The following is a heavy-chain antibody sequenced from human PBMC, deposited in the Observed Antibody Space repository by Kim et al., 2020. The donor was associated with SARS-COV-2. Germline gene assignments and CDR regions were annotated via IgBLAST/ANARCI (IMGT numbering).Heavy chain of an antibody. CDR3: ARGGAGVVPAPVLGLGPYYDYYAMDV. CDR1: GGSFSVYN. V-gene: IGHV4-34*01. D-gene: IGHD3-3*01. CDR2: INHSGST. J-gene: IGHJ6*02. Sequence: SETLSLTCAVYGGSFSVYNLSWIRQPPGKGLEWIGEINHSGSTSHSPPLKSRLTITVDASKSQFSLRLKSVTAADTAVYYCARGGAGVVPAPVLGLGPYYDYYAMDVWGQGTAVAVSS.